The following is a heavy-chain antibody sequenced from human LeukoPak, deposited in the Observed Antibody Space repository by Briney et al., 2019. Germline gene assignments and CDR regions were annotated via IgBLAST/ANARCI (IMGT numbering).Heavy chain of an antibody. Sequence: GASVKVSCKASGYTFTSYGISWVRQAPGQGLEWMGWISAYNGNTNYAQKLQGRVTMTTDTSTSTAYMELRSLRSDDTAVYYCAREGGSGSYLFYGMDVWGQGTTVTVSS. J-gene: IGHJ6*02. CDR2: ISAYNGNT. V-gene: IGHV1-18*01. CDR3: AREGGSGSYLFYGMDV. CDR1: GYTFTSYG. D-gene: IGHD3-10*01.